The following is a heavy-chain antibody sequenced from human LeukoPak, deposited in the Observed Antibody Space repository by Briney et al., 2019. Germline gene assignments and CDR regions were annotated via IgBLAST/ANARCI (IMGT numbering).Heavy chain of an antibody. Sequence: GGSLRLSCAASGFTFSSYSMNWVRQAPGKGLEWVSSISSSSSYIYYADSVKGRFTISRDNAKNSLYLQMNSLRAEDTAVYYCARDTLELRSLDYWGQGTLVTVSS. CDR1: GFTFSSYS. D-gene: IGHD1-7*01. CDR2: ISSSSSYI. J-gene: IGHJ4*02. CDR3: ARDTLELRSLDY. V-gene: IGHV3-21*01.